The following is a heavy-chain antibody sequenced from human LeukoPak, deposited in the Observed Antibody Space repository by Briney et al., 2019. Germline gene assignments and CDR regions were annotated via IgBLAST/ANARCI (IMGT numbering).Heavy chain of an antibody. J-gene: IGHJ5*02. D-gene: IGHD6-13*01. CDR1: GFTFSSYA. CDR3: AKGFGSSRTNWFDP. V-gene: IGHV3-23*01. Sequence: GGSLRPSCAASGFTFSSYAMSWVRQAPGKGLEWVSAISGSGGSTYYADSVKGRFTISRDNSKNTLYLQMNSLRAEDTAVYFCAKGFGSSRTNWFDPWGQGTLVTVSS. CDR2: ISGSGGST.